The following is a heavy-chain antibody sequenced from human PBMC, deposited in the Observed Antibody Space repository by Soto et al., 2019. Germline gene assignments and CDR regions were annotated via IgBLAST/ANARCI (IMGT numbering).Heavy chain of an antibody. J-gene: IGHJ3*02. CDR2: MNPNRGNT. D-gene: IGHD2-8*02. CDR3: GRGLLVRADAFDI. V-gene: IGHV1-8*01. CDR1: GYTFTSYD. Sequence: QVQLVQSGAEVKKPGASVKVSCKASGYTFTSYDINWVRQATGQGLEWMGWMNPNRGNTGYAQKFQGRVTMTRNTSISTAYMELSSLRSENTDVYNCGRGLLVRADAFDIWGQGTMVTVSS.